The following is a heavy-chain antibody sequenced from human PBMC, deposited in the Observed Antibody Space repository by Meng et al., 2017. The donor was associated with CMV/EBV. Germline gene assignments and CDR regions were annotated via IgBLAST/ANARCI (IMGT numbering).Heavy chain of an antibody. V-gene: IGHV3-11*01. D-gene: IGHD3-22*01. J-gene: IGHJ4*02. Sequence: GGSLRLSCAASGFTFSDYYMSWIRQAPGKGLEWVSYISSSGSTIYYADSVKGRFTISRDNAKNSLYLQMNSLRAEDTAVYYCTTVVGMIVVVIWGQGTLVTVSS. CDR3: TTVVGMIVVVI. CDR1: GFTFSDYY. CDR2: ISSSGSTI.